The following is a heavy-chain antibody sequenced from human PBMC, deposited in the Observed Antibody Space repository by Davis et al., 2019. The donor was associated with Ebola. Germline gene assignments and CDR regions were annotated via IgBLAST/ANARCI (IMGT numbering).Heavy chain of an antibody. CDR1: GFTFSSYS. Sequence: GGSLRLSCAASGFTFSSYSMNWVRQAPGKGLEWVSYISSSSSTIYYADSVKGRFTISRDNAKNSLYLQMNSLRDEDTAVYYCAKTLVREVMVYASYFDYWGQGTLVTVSS. CDR3: AKTLVREVMVYASYFDY. V-gene: IGHV3-48*02. D-gene: IGHD2-8*01. CDR2: ISSSSSTI. J-gene: IGHJ4*02.